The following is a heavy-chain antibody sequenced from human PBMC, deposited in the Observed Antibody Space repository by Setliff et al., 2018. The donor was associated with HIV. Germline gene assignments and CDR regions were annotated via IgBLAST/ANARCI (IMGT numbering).Heavy chain of an antibody. J-gene: IGHJ6*04. CDR3: ARDRQALRYFDWQNHYYYGMDV. CDR2: INPSDDNT. D-gene: IGHD3-9*01. Sequence: GASVKVSCKASGYIFTSYYIHWVRQAPGQGLEWMGVINPSDDNTNYAQKFRGRLTMTRDTSASTVYMELSSLRSVDTAVYYCARDRQALRYFDWQNHYYYGMDVWGKGTTVTVSS. V-gene: IGHV1-46*01. CDR1: GYIFTSYY.